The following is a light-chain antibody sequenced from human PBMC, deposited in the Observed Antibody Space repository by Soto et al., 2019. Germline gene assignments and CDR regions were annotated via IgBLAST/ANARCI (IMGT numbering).Light chain of an antibody. Sequence: DIVMTQSPDSLAVSLGERATINCKSSQSVLYSSNNKNYLAWYQQKPGQPPKLLIYGASSRATGIPDRFSGSGSGTDFTLTISRLEPEDFAVYYCQQYGRSPITFGQGTRLEIK. CDR2: GAS. CDR1: QSVLYSSNNKNY. J-gene: IGKJ5*01. CDR3: QQYGRSPIT. V-gene: IGKV4-1*01.